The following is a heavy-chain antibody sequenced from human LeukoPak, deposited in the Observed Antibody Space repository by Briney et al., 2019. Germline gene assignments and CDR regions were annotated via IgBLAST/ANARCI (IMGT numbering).Heavy chain of an antibody. Sequence: SVKVSCKASGGTFSSYAISWVRQAPGQGLEWMGGIIPIFGTANYAQKFQGRVTITADKSTNTAYMELSSLRSEDTAVYYCAREGTHAAGIFDYWGQGTLVTVSS. CDR3: AREGTHAAGIFDY. V-gene: IGHV1-69*06. CDR2: IIPIFGTA. D-gene: IGHD6-13*01. J-gene: IGHJ4*02. CDR1: GGTFSSYA.